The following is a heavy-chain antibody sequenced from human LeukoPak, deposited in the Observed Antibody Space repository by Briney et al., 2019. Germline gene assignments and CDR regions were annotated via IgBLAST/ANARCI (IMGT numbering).Heavy chain of an antibody. V-gene: IGHV3-30*04. CDR2: ISYDGSNK. CDR1: GFTFSSYA. Sequence: PGRSLRLSCAASGFTFSSYAMHWVRQAPGKGLEGVAVISYDGSNKYYADSVKGRFTISRDNSKNTPYLQMNSLRAEDTAVYYCRFGCSGGSCYGMDVWGQGTTVTVSS. J-gene: IGHJ6*02. D-gene: IGHD2-15*01. CDR3: RFGCSGGSCYGMDV.